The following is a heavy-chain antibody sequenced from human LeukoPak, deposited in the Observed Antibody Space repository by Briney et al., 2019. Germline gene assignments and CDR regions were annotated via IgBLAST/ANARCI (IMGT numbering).Heavy chain of an antibody. CDR1: GFMFSNFA. J-gene: IGHJ6*03. D-gene: IGHD2-15*01. V-gene: IGHV3-23*01. CDR2: ISGSGGST. CDR3: AKYIGYCSGGSCAKDYYYYYMDV. Sequence: PGGSLRLSCAASGFMFSNFAMSWVRQAPGKGLEWVSAISGSGGSTYYADSVKGRFTISRDNSKNTLYLQMNSLRAEDTAVYYCAKYIGYCSGGSCAKDYYYYYMDVWGKGTTVTVSS.